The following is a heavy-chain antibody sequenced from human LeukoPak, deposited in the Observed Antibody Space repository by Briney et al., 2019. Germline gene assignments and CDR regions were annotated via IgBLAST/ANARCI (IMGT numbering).Heavy chain of an antibody. CDR1: GGTFSSYA. V-gene: IGHV1-69*13. CDR3: ARHQKGDDYVWGSYRFGDAFDI. J-gene: IGHJ3*02. CDR2: IIPIFGTA. Sequence: SVKVSCKASGGTFSSYAISWVRQAPGQGLEWMGGIIPIFGTANYAQKFQGRVTITADESTSTAYMELSSLRSEDTAVYYCARHQKGDDYVWGSYRFGDAFDIWGQGTMVTVSS. D-gene: IGHD3-16*02.